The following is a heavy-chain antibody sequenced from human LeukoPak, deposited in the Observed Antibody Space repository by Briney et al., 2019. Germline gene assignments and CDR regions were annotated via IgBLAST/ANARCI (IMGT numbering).Heavy chain of an antibody. V-gene: IGHV3-23*01. CDR2: ISGSGGSA. Sequence: GGSLRLPCAASAFTFSNYAMTWVRQAPGKGLEWVSTISGSGGSAYYADSVKGRFTVSRDNSKYTLYLHMNSLRAEDTALYYCAKDSSSSNYYYGMDVWGQGTTVTVSS. CDR3: AKDSSSSNYYYGMDV. CDR1: AFTFSNYA. J-gene: IGHJ6*02. D-gene: IGHD6-6*01.